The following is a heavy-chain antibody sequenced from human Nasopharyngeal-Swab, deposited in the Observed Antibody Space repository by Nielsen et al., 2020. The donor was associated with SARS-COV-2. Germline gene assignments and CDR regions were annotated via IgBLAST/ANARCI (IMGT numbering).Heavy chain of an antibody. J-gene: IGHJ4*02. V-gene: IGHV1-69*13. CDR1: GGTISSYA. D-gene: IGHD4-23*01. Sequence: SVKVSCKASGGTISSYAISWVRQAPGQGLEWLGGIIRGFGSANYAQKFQGRVTITADESTSTAYMALSSLRINDPAVYCLARVQMVHSGADSGLLDYYGPEALVTVSS. CDR3: ARVQMVHSGADSGLLDY. CDR2: IIRGFGSA.